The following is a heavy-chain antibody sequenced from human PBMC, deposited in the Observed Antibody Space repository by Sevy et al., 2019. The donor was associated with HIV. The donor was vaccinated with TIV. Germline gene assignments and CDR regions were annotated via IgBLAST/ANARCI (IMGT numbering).Heavy chain of an antibody. J-gene: IGHJ6*02. CDR1: GDIVSSNSAA. CDR3: ARDRHWLDGENYYYYGMDV. V-gene: IGHV6-1*01. D-gene: IGHD6-19*01. Sequence: SQTLSLTCAISGDIVSSNSAAWNWIRQSPSRGLEWLGRTYYRSKWYNDYAVSVKSRITINPDTSKNQFSLQLNSVTPEDTAVYYCARDRHWLDGENYYYYGMDVWGQGTTVTVSS. CDR2: TYYRSKWYN.